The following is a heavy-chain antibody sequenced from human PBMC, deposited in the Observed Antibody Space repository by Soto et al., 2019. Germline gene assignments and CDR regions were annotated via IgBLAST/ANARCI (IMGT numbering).Heavy chain of an antibody. D-gene: IGHD2-2*01. CDR1: GCKVISNG. CDR2: IYSGGST. J-gene: IGHJ6*03. CDR3: ARENRAPIYCSSTSYSLGYSYYYYYMDV. V-gene: IGHV3-53*01. Sequence: GGSMRVSRTAAGCKVISNGRSWVSKAPGKGLEWVSVIYSGGSTYYADSVRGRFTISRDNSKNTLYLQMNSLRAEDTAVYYCARENRAPIYCSSTSYSLGYSYYYYYMDVWGKRPTVTVSS.